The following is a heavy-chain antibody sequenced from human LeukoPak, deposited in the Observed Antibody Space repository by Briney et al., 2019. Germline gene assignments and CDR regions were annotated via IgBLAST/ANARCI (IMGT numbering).Heavy chain of an antibody. CDR1: GFTFDDYA. Sequence: GGSLRLSCAASGFTFDDYAMHWVRQAPGKGLEWVSGISWNSGSIGYADSVKGRFTISRDNAKNSLYLQMNSLRAEDTALYYCAKARSYDSSGYYFYFDYWGQGTLVTVSP. J-gene: IGHJ4*02. V-gene: IGHV3-9*01. D-gene: IGHD3-22*01. CDR3: AKARSYDSSGYYFYFDY. CDR2: ISWNSGSI.